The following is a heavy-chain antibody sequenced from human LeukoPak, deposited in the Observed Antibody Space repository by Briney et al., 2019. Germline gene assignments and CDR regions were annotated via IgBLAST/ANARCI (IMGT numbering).Heavy chain of an antibody. J-gene: IGHJ4*02. V-gene: IGHV3-30*18. D-gene: IGHD3-9*01. CDR1: GFTFSTYG. CDR2: ISYDGSNK. CDR3: AKGSGRRYFDWLNDY. Sequence: PGRSLRLSCAASGFTFSTYGMHWVRQAPGKGLEWVAVISYDGSNKYYADSVKGRFTISRDNSKNTLYLQMSSLRAEDTAVYYCAKGSGRRYFDWLNDYWSQGTLVAVSS.